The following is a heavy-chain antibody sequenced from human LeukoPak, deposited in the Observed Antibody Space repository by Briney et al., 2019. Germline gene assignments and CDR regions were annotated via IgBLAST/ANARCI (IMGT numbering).Heavy chain of an antibody. J-gene: IGHJ4*02. CDR1: GYTFTSFY. Sequence: ASVKVSCKASGYTFTSFYMHWVRQAPGQGLEWMGIFNPSGSSTTFAQKFQGRVTMTRDTSTSIVYMELSSLGSEDTAVYYCARAGENYYDFYYWGQGTLVTVSS. CDR2: FNPSGSST. V-gene: IGHV1-46*01. D-gene: IGHD1-26*01. CDR3: ARAGENYYDFYY.